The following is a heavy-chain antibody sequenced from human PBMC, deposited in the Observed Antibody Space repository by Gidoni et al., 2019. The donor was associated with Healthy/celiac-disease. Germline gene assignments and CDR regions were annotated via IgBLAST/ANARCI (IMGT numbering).Heavy chain of an antibody. CDR1: GGSFSGYY. Sequence: QVQLQQWGAGLLKPSETLSLTCAVYGGSFSGYYWSWIRQPPGKGLEWIGEINHSGSTNYNPSLKSRVTISVDTSKNQFSLKLSSVTAADTAVYYCARARGPGSGLYGYWGQGTLVTVSS. D-gene: IGHD6-19*01. V-gene: IGHV4-34*01. CDR2: INHSGST. J-gene: IGHJ4*02. CDR3: ARARGPGSGLYGY.